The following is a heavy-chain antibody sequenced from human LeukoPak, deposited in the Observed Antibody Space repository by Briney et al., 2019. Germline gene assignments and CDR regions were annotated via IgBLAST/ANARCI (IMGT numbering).Heavy chain of an antibody. J-gene: IGHJ4*02. V-gene: IGHV3-23*01. CDR1: RFTFSSYA. CDR3: AKGQGSYSSSWFSDR. Sequence: GGSLRLSCAPSRFTFSSYATSWVRQAPGGRLEWVSAIHGSSGRTYYVDSVRGRFTISRDSSQNTLYLQMNNLRVEDTALYYCAKGQGSYSSSWFSDRWGQGTLVTVSS. CDR2: IHGSSGRT. D-gene: IGHD6-13*01.